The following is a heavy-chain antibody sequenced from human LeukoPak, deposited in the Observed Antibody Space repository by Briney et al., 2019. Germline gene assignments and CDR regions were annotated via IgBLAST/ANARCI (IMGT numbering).Heavy chain of an antibody. CDR2: IYYSGST. J-gene: IGHJ4*02. Sequence: SETLSLTCAVYGGSISSYYWSWIRQPPGKGLEWIGYIYYSGSTNYNPSLKSRVTISVDTSKNQFSLKLSSVTAADTAVYYCARARRDGYNKTPDYWGQGTLVTVSS. V-gene: IGHV4-59*01. CDR1: GGSISSYY. CDR3: ARARRDGYNKTPDY. D-gene: IGHD5-24*01.